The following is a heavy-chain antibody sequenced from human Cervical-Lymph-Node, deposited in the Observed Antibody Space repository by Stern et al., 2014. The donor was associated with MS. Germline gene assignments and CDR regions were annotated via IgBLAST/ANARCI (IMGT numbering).Heavy chain of an antibody. CDR3: ARDQGFQLMNS. Sequence: VQLVESGPGLVRPSGTLSLTCAVSGDSISNDNWWSWVRQPPGKGLEWIGGVYHSGRAKSDRSLKSRVTISVAKSKNQFPLRLTSMAAADTAVYYCARDQGFQLMNSWGQGTLVIVSS. D-gene: IGHD2-2*01. J-gene: IGHJ4*02. CDR2: VYHSGRA. CDR1: GDSISNDNW. V-gene: IGHV4-4*02.